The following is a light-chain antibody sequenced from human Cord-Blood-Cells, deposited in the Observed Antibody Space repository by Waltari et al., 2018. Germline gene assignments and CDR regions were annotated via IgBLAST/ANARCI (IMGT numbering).Light chain of an antibody. CDR1: QSISSY. Sequence: DIQMTQSPSSLSASVGDRVTITCRASQSISSYLNWYQQKPGKAPKLLIYAASSLQSGVPSRFSGSGSGTDFTLTISSLQPEDFATYYCQQSYSTPGEYTCGQGTKLEIK. V-gene: IGKV1-39*01. CDR2: AAS. CDR3: QQSYSTPGEYT. J-gene: IGKJ2*01.